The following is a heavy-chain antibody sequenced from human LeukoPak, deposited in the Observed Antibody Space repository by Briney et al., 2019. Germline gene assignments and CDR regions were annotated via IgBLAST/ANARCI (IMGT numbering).Heavy chain of an antibody. V-gene: IGHV1-69*05. CDR3: ARDVPYCSSTSCYLKPFDY. Sequence: SVKVSCKASGGTFSSYAISWVRQAPGQGLEWMGGIIPIFGTANYAQKFQGRVTITTDESTSTAYMELRSLRSDDTAVYYYARDVPYCSSTSCYLKPFDYWGQGTLVTVSS. CDR2: IIPIFGTA. D-gene: IGHD2-2*01. CDR1: GGTFSSYA. J-gene: IGHJ4*02.